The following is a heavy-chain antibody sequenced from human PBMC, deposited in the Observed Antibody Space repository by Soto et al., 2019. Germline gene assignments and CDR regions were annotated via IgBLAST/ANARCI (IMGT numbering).Heavy chain of an antibody. Sequence: PSETGSLTCTVSGGSISSGGYYWSWIRQHPGKGLEWIGYIYYSGSTYYNPSLKSRVTISVDTSKNQFSLKLSSVTAADTAVYYCARSVDYYDSSVPDAFDIWGQGTMVTVSS. V-gene: IGHV4-31*03. CDR3: ARSVDYYDSSVPDAFDI. CDR2: IYYSGST. CDR1: GGSISSGGYY. J-gene: IGHJ3*02. D-gene: IGHD3-22*01.